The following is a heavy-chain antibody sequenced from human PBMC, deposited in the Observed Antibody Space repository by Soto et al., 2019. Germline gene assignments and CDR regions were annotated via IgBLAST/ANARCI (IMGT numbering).Heavy chain of an antibody. D-gene: IGHD3-10*01. J-gene: IGHJ4*02. Sequence: QVQLVQSGAEVKKPGASVKVSCKASGYTFTSYEINWVRQAAGQGLEWMGWMNPNSGDTGYAQKFQGRVTMTRNTSISTAYMELSSLRSEDTAVYYCARGELLWFGELLRWGQGTLVTVSS. CDR1: GYTFTSYE. V-gene: IGHV1-8*01. CDR2: MNPNSGDT. CDR3: ARGELLWFGELLR.